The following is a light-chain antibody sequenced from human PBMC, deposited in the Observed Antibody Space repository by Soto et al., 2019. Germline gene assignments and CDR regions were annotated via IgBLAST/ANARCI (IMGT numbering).Light chain of an antibody. CDR1: NSNIARNY. J-gene: IGLJ3*02. CDR2: QNS. CDR3: ASWDDNLRSQL. V-gene: IGLV1-47*01. Sequence: QSALIQPPSVSGTPGQQISISCSGNNSNIARNYVYWYHQLPGAAPKVLIYQNSLRPSEVPDRISGSKSGTSASLAISGLRFEDEGDFYCASWDDNLRSQLFGGGTQLTVL.